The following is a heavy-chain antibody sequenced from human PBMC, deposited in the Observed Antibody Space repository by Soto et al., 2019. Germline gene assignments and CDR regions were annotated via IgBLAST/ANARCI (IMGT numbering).Heavy chain of an antibody. CDR1: GGSIDSTDFY. Sequence: SETLSLTCSVSGGSIDSTDFYWVWVRQPPGEGLEWIGSIYYRRSTYYNPSLRSRVTISVDTSKNQFSLKLSSVTAADTAVYYCARQIGVPTVTDYYFDYWGQGTLVTVSS. J-gene: IGHJ4*02. D-gene: IGHD4-17*01. CDR2: IYYRRST. V-gene: IGHV4-39*01. CDR3: ARQIGVPTVTDYYFDY.